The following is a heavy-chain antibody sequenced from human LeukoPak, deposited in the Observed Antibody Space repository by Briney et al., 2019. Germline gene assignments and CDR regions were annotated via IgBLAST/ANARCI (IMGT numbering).Heavy chain of an antibody. J-gene: IGHJ4*02. CDR2: IKQDGSRK. CDR3: ASCGYGGNCYLDY. CDR1: GFTFSNFW. Sequence: GGSLRLSCAASGFTFSNFWMSWVRQAPGNGLEWVANIKQDGSRKYYVDSVKGRFTISRDNAKNSLHLQMNSLRAEDTAVYYCASCGYGGNCYLDYWGQGTLVTVSS. V-gene: IGHV3-7*01. D-gene: IGHD4-23*01.